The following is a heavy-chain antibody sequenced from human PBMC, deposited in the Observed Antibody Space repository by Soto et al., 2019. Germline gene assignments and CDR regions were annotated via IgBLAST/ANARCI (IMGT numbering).Heavy chain of an antibody. J-gene: IGHJ1*01. CDR1: GFTFDDYA. Sequence: EVQLVESGGGLVQPGRSLRLSCAASGFTFDDYAMHWVRQVPGKGLEWVSGINWNSGSIGYGDSVKGRFANSRDNAKNHLHLQMNSLSAENTAFYYCVKDESINWYSGHFRHWGQGTLVTVSS. CDR3: VKDESINWYSGHFRH. CDR2: INWNSGSI. D-gene: IGHD6-13*01. V-gene: IGHV3-9*01.